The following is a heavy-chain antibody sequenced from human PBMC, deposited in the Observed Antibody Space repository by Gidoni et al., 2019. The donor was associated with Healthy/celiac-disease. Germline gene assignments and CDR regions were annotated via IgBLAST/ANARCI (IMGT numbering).Heavy chain of an antibody. CDR2: SYPGDSET. V-gene: IGHV5-51*01. J-gene: IGHJ4*02. CDR1: GYSFTSYW. Sequence: EVQLVQSGAEVKKPGESLKLSCKGSGYSFTSYWIGWVRQMPGKGLEWMGISYPGDSETRYSPSFQGQVTISADKSISTAYLQWSSLKASDTAMYYCARHNLNDYDILTGYYMASPFDYWGQGTLVTVSS. CDR3: ARHNLNDYDILTGYYMASPFDY. D-gene: IGHD3-9*01.